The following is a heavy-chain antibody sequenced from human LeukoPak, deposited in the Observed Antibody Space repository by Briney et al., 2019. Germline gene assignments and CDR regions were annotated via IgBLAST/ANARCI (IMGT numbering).Heavy chain of an antibody. CDR3: AKTQQPLYYYHMDV. J-gene: IGHJ6*03. D-gene: IGHD6-13*01. V-gene: IGHV3-33*06. CDR1: GFTFSSYG. Sequence: GGSLRLSCAASGFTFSSYGMHWVRQAPGKGLEWVAVIWYDGSNKYYADSVKGRFTISRDNSKNTLYLQMNSLRAEDTAVYYCAKTQQPLYYYHMDVWGKGTTVTVSS. CDR2: IWYDGSNK.